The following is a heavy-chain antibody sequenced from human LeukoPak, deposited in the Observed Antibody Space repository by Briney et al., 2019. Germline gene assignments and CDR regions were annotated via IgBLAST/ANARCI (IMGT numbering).Heavy chain of an antibody. V-gene: IGHV3-30-3*01. CDR3: ARARDYYGSGSHPDY. Sequence: GSLRLSCVASGFTFSTYAMHWVRQAPGKGLEWVAVISYDGSSKYYADSMKGRFTISRDKSKNTLYLLVHTLRVEDTAVYYCARARDYYGSGSHPDYWGQGTLVTVSS. CDR1: GFTFSTYA. CDR2: ISYDGSSK. D-gene: IGHD3-10*01. J-gene: IGHJ4*02.